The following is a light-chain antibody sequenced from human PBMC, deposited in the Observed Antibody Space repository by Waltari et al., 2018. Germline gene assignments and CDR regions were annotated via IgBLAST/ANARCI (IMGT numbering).Light chain of an antibody. Sequence: QSALTPPPSPSGSHGPSVTLPCPGTSRDVGGYPYVSWYQHHPGKAPKFMIYEVSKRPSGVPDRFSGSKSGNTASLTVSGLQAEDEADYYCSSYAGSNTWVFGGGTKLTVL. CDR3: SSYAGSNTWV. J-gene: IGLJ3*02. CDR1: SRDVGGYPY. CDR2: EVS. V-gene: IGLV2-8*01.